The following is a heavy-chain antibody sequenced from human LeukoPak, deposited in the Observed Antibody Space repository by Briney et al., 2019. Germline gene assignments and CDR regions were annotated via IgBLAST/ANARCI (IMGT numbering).Heavy chain of an antibody. D-gene: IGHD3-22*01. CDR1: GGTFSSYA. CDR3: ARGGFYYNSSGYSVLAFDI. CDR2: INPNSGGT. Sequence: ASVKVSCTASGGTFSSYAISWVRQAPGQGLEWMGWINPNSGGTNYAQKFQGWVTMTRDTSISTAYMELSRLRSDDTAVYYCARGGFYYNSSGYSVLAFDIWGQGTMVTVSS. J-gene: IGHJ3*02. V-gene: IGHV1-2*04.